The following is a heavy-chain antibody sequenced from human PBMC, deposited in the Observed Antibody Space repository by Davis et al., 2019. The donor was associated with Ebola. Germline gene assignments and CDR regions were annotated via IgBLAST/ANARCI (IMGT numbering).Heavy chain of an antibody. CDR3: ARSSSGGYYFDY. D-gene: IGHD6-6*01. V-gene: IGHV1-46*03. CDR1: GYTFTSYY. J-gene: IGHJ4*02. CDR2: INPSGGST. Sequence: ASVKVSCKASGYTFTSYYMHWVRQAPGQGLEWMGIINPSGGSTSYAQKFQGRVTMTKDTSTSTVYMELSSLRSEDTAVYYCARSSSGGYYFDYWGQGTLVTVSS.